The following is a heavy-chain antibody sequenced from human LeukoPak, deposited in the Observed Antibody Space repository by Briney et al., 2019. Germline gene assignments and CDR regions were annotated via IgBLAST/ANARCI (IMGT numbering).Heavy chain of an antibody. J-gene: IGHJ4*02. V-gene: IGHV3-23*01. CDR1: GFTFSSYA. D-gene: IGHD3-16*02. CDR3: AKDPWGRTGSETISAFGRVIVDY. CDR2: ISGSGGST. Sequence: GGSLRLSCAASGFTFSSYAMSWVRQAPGKGLEWVSAISGSGGSTYYADSVKGRFTISGDNSKNTLYLQMNSLRAEDTAVYYCAKDPWGRTGSETISAFGRVIVDYWGQGTLVTVSS.